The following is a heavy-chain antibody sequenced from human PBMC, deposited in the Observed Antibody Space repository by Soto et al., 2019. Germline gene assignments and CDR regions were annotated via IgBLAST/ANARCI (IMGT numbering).Heavy chain of an antibody. J-gene: IGHJ4*02. CDR3: ARSDGRY. CDR2: INHSGST. CDR1: GGSFSGHY. Sequence: PSETLSLTCAVYGGSFSGHYWSWIRQPPGKGLEWIGEINHSGSTNYNPSLKSRVTISVDTSKNQFSLKLSSVTAADTAVYYCARSDGRYWGQGTLVTVPQ. V-gene: IGHV4-34*01.